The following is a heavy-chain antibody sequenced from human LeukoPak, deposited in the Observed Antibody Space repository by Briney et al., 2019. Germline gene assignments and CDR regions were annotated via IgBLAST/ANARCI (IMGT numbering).Heavy chain of an antibody. V-gene: IGHV4-39*01. D-gene: IGHD2-2*03. J-gene: IGHJ4*02. CDR2: IYYSGST. CDR1: GGSISSSSYY. CDR3: ARLGYCSSTSCYPIDY. Sequence: SETLSLTCTVSGGSISSSSYYWGWIRQPPGKGLEWIGSIYYSGSTYYNPSLKSRVTISVDTSKNQFSLKLSSVTAADTAVYYCARLGYCSSTSCYPIDYWGQGTLVTVSS.